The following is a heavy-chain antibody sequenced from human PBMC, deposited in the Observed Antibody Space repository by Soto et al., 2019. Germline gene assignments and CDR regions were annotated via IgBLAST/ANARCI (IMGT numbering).Heavy chain of an antibody. CDR1: VGSFTSNNW. V-gene: IGHV4-4*02. D-gene: IGHD1-7*01. CDR3: ASRDPGTSVDY. J-gene: IGHJ4*02. Sequence: ETLSLTCAVSVGSFTSNNWWTCVRQPPGQGLEWIGEIYRTGSTNYNPSLESRVTISLDKSENQFSLKVTSLTAADTAVYYCASRDPGTSVDYWGQGTLVTVSS. CDR2: IYRTGST.